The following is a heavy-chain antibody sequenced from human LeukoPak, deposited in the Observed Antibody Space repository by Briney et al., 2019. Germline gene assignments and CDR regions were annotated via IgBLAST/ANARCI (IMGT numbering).Heavy chain of an antibody. V-gene: IGHV1-69*04. D-gene: IGHD4-4*01. CDR3: ARGSMTTVTTRYYYYGMDV. J-gene: IGHJ6*02. CDR1: GGTFSSYA. CDR2: IIPILGIA. Sequence: ASVKVSCKASGGTFSSYAISWVRQAPGQGLEWMGRIIPILGIANYAQKFQGRVTITADKSTSTAYMELSSLRSEDTAVYYCARGSMTTVTTRYYYYGMDVWGQGTTVTVSS.